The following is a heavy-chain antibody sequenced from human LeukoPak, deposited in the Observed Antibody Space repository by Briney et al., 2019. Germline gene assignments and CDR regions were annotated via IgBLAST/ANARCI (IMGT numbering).Heavy chain of an antibody. J-gene: IGHJ4*02. V-gene: IGHV3-23*01. Sequence: PGGSLRLSCAASGFTFSNSPMTWVRQAPGKGLEWVPAISTSGSDTIYTDSVKDRFTISRDNSKNTLYLQMNSLRAEDTAVYYCAKGGNYAPLDYWGQGTLVTVSS. D-gene: IGHD1-7*01. CDR2: ISTSGSDT. CDR3: AKGGNYAPLDY. CDR1: GFTFSNSP.